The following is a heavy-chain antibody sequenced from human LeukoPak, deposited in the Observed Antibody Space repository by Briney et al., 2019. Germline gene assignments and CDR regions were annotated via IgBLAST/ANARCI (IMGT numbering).Heavy chain of an antibody. V-gene: IGHV3-23*01. CDR3: AREAGIAADLDY. D-gene: IGHD6-13*01. CDR1: GFTFSSYA. CDR2: ISGSGGST. J-gene: IGHJ4*02. Sequence: SGGSLRLSCAASGFTFSSYAMSWVRQAPGKGLEWVSAISGSGGSTSYADSVKGRFTISRDNAKNTLYLQMNSLRAEDTAVYYCAREAGIAADLDYWGQGTLVTVSS.